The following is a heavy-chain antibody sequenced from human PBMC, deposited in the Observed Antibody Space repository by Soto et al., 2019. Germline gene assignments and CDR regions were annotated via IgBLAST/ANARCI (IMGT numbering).Heavy chain of an antibody. CDR3: AREGVDWDYGMDV. CDR2: IYYSGST. D-gene: IGHD2-15*01. CDR1: GGSISSGGYY. Sequence: PSETLSLTCTVSGGSISSGGYYWSWIRQHPGKGLEWIGYIYYSGSTYYNPSLKSRVTISVDTSKNQFSLKLSSVTAADTAVYYCAREGVDWDYGMDVWGQGTTVTVSS. J-gene: IGHJ6*02. V-gene: IGHV4-31*03.